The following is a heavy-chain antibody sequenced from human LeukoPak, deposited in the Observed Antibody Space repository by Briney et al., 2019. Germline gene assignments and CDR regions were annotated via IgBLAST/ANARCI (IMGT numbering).Heavy chain of an antibody. CDR1: GYTFTGYY. CDR3: ARDRRDGYNPYYFDY. D-gene: IGHD5-24*01. V-gene: IGHV1-2*02. J-gene: IGHJ4*02. CDR2: INPNSGGT. Sequence: ASVKVSSKASGYTFTGYYMHWVRQAPGQGLEWMGWINPNSGGTNYAQKFQGRVTMTRDTSISTAYMELSRLRSDDTAVYYCARDRRDGYNPYYFDYWGQGTLVTVSS.